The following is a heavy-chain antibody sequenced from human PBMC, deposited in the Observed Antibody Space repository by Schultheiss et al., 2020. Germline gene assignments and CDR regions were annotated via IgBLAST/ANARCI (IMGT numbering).Heavy chain of an antibody. J-gene: IGHJ5*02. CDR1: GFTFSSYA. V-gene: IGHV3-30-3*01. CDR3: ARGLVVVIVAVGFDP. D-gene: IGHD2-21*01. Sequence: GGSLRLSCAASGFTFSSYAMSWVRQAPGKGLEWVAVISYDGSNKYYADSVKGRFTISRDNSKNTLYLQMNSLRAEDTAVYYCARGLVVVIVAVGFDPWGQGTLVTVSS. CDR2: ISYDGSNK.